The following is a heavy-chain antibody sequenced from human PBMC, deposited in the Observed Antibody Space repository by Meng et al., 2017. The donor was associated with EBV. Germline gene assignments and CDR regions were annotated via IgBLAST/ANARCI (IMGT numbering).Heavy chain of an antibody. CDR1: GGPFRYYA. V-gene: IGHV1-69*01. CDR2: FLPRLGAP. J-gene: IGHJ4*02. D-gene: IGHD3-10*01. CDR3: ASESGRGYTPDY. Sequence: QVRLVQAAAEVKKPVSSVQVSCKTSGGPFRYYAISWVRQAPGQGLEWLGGFLPRLGAPNYVQKFHGRVKITADESTSTHYMDLSSLRSEDTAIYYCASESGRGYTPDYWGQGTLVTVSS.